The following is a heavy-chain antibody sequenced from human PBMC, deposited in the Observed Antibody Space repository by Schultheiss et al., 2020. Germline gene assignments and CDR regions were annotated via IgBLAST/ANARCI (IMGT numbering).Heavy chain of an antibody. CDR1: GGTFSSYA. CDR3: ARDRMGSLDY. D-gene: IGHD3-16*01. CDR2: IIPIFGTA. J-gene: IGHJ4*02. V-gene: IGHV1-69*01. Sequence: GGSLRLSCKASGGTFSSYAISWVRQAPGQGLEWMGGIIPIFGTANYAQKFQGRVTITADESTSTAYMELSSLRSEDTAVYYCARDRMGSLDYWGQGTLVTVSS.